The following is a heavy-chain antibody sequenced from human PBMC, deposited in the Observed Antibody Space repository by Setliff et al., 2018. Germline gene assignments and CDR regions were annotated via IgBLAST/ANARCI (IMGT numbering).Heavy chain of an antibody. CDR1: GFTFSNAW. Sequence: PGGSLRLSCAASGFTFSNAWMSWVRQAPGKGLEWVANIKQDGSEKYYVDSVKGRFTISRDNAKNSLYLQMNSLRAEDTALYHCARHILAQWPLDYYYYYGMDVWGQGTTVTVSS. D-gene: IGHD6-19*01. V-gene: IGHV3-7*03. CDR2: IKQDGSEK. CDR3: ARHILAQWPLDYYYYYGMDV. J-gene: IGHJ6*02.